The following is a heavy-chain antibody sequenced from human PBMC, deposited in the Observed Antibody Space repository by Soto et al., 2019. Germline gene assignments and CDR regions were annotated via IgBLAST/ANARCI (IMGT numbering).Heavy chain of an antibody. Sequence: GASVKVSCKASGYTFTGYYIHWVRQAPGQGLEWMGWVNPNSGGTNYAQKFQGRVTMTTDTSTSTAYMELRSLRSDDTAVYYCARGLADYDFWSGYYRGNWFDPWGQGTLVTVSS. CDR3: ARGLADYDFWSGYYRGNWFDP. D-gene: IGHD3-3*01. CDR2: VNPNSGGT. CDR1: GYTFTGYY. V-gene: IGHV1-2*02. J-gene: IGHJ5*02.